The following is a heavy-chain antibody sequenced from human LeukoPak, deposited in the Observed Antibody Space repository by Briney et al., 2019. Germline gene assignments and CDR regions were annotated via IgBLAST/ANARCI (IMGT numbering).Heavy chain of an antibody. CDR1: GGSISSSSYY. D-gene: IGHD3-22*01. V-gene: IGHV4-39*01. CDR2: IYYSGST. CDR3: ARRRYYYDSSGYSASEIDY. J-gene: IGHJ4*02. Sequence: SETLSLTCTVSGGSISSSSYYWGWIRQPPGKGLEWIGSIYYSGSTYYNPSLKSRVTISVDTSKNQFSLKLSSVTAADTAVYYCARRRYYYDSSGYSASEIDYWGQGTLVTVPS.